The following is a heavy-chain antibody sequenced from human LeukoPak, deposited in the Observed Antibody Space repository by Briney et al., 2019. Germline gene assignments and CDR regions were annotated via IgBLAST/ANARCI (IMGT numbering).Heavy chain of an antibody. J-gene: IGHJ6*03. CDR3: ARPKFSDYYYYMDV. CDR2: IHTDGSYA. CDR1: GFTFSNSW. Sequence: GGSLRLSCAAPGFTFSNSWLHWVRQAPGKGLVWVSRIHTDGSYAAYADSVKGRSTISRDDAKNTVFLQMNSLTAEDTAVYYCARPKFSDYYYYMDVWGRGTTVTVSS. D-gene: IGHD6-25*01. V-gene: IGHV3-74*01.